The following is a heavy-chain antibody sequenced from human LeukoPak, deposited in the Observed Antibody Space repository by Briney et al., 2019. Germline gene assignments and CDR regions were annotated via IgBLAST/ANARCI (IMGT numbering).Heavy chain of an antibody. V-gene: IGHV3-30*07. J-gene: IGHJ4*02. CDR3: AKGRGQVVITSLDY. CDR1: GFTFSNYA. D-gene: IGHD3-22*01. Sequence: PGGSLRLSCAASGFTFSNYAMHWVRQAPGKGLEWVAVISFDATKEYFGKSVKGRFTISRDNSKNTLYLQMNSLRAEDTAVYYCAKGRGQVVITSLDYWGQGTLVTVSS. CDR2: ISFDATKE.